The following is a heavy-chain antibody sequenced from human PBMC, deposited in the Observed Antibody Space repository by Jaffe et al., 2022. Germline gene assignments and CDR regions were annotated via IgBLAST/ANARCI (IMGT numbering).Heavy chain of an antibody. V-gene: IGHV4-38-2*01. Sequence: QVQLQESGPGLVKPSETLSLTCAVSGYSITSGYFWGWVRQPPGKGLEWIGTVYHSGDTYYNPSLKSRVIISMDTSKNQFSLRLSSVTAADTAVYYCARNPHSDDYVWGSFRPTPYYFDFWGQGTLVTVSS. CDR2: VYHSGDT. D-gene: IGHD3-16*02. J-gene: IGHJ4*02. CDR1: GYSITSGYF. CDR3: ARNPHSDDYVWGSFRPTPYYFDF.